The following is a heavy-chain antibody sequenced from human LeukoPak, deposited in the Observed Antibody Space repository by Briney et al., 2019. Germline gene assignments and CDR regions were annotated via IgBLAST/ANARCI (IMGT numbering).Heavy chain of an antibody. CDR1: GYRITSYW. CDR3: ARLSSGSDSSGYYYMDV. J-gene: IGHJ6*03. D-gene: IGHD2-21*02. CDR2: IYPGDSET. Sequence: GESLKISCKGSGYRITSYWIGWVRPKPGKGLEWMAIIYPGDSETRYNPSFQSQVTISADKSISTAYLQWSTLKASDTAIYYCARLSSGSDSSGYYYMDVWGKGTRSPSP. V-gene: IGHV5-51*01.